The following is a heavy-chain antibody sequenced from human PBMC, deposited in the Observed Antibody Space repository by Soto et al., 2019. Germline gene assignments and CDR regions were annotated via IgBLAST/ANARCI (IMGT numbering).Heavy chain of an antibody. CDR3: ARALITKVDY. D-gene: IGHD3-10*01. CDR1: GGSISSGGYS. J-gene: IGHJ4*02. Sequence: SETLSLTCAVSGGSISSGGYSWSWIRQPPGKGLEWIGYIYHSGSTYYNPSLKSRVTISVDRSKNQFSLKLSSVTAADTAVEDCARALITKVDYWGQGTLVPVSS. CDR2: IYHSGST. V-gene: IGHV4-30-2*01.